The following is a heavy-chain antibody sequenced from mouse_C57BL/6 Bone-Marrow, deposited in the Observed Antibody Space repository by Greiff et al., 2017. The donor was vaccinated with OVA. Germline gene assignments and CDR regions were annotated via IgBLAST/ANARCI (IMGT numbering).Heavy chain of an antibody. V-gene: IGHV5-4*01. Sequence: EVKLEESGGGLVKPGGSLKLSCAASGFTFSSYAMSWVRQTPEKRLEWVATISDGGSYTYYPDNVKGRFTISRDNAKNNLYLQMSHLKSEDTAMYYCARDGYDNYYAMDYWGQGTSVTVSS. CDR3: ARDGYDNYYAMDY. CDR1: GFTFSSYA. J-gene: IGHJ4*01. CDR2: ISDGGSYT. D-gene: IGHD2-2*01.